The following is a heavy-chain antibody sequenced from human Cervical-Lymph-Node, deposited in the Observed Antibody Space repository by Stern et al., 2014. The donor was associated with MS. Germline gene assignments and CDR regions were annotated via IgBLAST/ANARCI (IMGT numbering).Heavy chain of an antibody. CDR1: GGTFSSYA. J-gene: IGHJ4*02. CDR3: ARGYSYGQSRYYFDY. D-gene: IGHD5-18*01. Sequence: VQLVESEAEVKKPGSSVKVSCKASGGTFSSYAISWVRQAPGQGLEWMGGIIPTFGTANYAQKFQGRVTITADESTSTAYMELSSLRSEDTAVYYCARGYSYGQSRYYFDYWGQGTLVTVSS. CDR2: IIPTFGTA. V-gene: IGHV1-69*01.